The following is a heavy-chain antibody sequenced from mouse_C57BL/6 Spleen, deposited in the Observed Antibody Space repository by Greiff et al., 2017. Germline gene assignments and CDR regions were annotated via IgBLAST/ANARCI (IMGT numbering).Heavy chain of an antibody. J-gene: IGHJ4*01. Sequence: EVQLQQSGTVLARPGASVKLSCKTSGYTFTSYWMHWVKQRPGQGLEWIGAIYPGNSDTSYNQKFKGKAKLTAVTSASTAYMELSSLTNEDSAVYYCTRGSYGYLYDKGCRGQGTSVTVSS. CDR3: TRGSYGYLYDKGC. D-gene: IGHD2-2*01. V-gene: IGHV1-5*01. CDR1: GYTFTSYW. CDR2: IYPGNSDT.